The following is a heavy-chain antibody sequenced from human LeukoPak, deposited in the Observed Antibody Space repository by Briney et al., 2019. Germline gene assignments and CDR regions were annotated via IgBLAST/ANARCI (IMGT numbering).Heavy chain of an antibody. CDR1: GFTFSSYW. D-gene: IGHD2-2*01. V-gene: IGHV3-7*01. CDR3: SQGGGGVPAAMYFQH. CDR2: IKQDGSEK. Sequence: GGSLRLSCAASGFTFSSYWMSWVRQAPGKGLEWVANIKQDGSEKYYVDSVKGRFTISRDNAKNSLYLQMNSLRAEDTAVYYGSQGGGGVPAAMYFQHRGQGTLVTVSS. J-gene: IGHJ1*01.